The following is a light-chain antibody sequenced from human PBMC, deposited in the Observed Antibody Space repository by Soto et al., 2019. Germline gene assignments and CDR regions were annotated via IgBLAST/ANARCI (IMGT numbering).Light chain of an antibody. CDR3: QQYNNWPLT. Sequence: EIAMTQSPATLSVSPGERATLSCRASQSVSGNLAWYQQKPGQPPRLLIYGASTRATGIPARFSGSGSGTEFTLTISSLQSEDFAVYYCQQYNNWPLTFGGGTKVEIK. J-gene: IGKJ4*01. V-gene: IGKV3D-15*01. CDR1: QSVSGN. CDR2: GAS.